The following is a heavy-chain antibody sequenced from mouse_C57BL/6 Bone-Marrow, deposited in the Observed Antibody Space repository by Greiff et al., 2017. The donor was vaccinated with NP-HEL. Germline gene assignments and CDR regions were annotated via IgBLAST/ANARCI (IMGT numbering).Heavy chain of an antibody. CDR1: GFTFSDYG. J-gene: IGHJ2*01. V-gene: IGHV5-17*01. Sequence: EVMLVESGGGLVKPGGSLKLSCAASGFTFSDYGMHWVRQAPEKGLEWVAYISSGGSTIYYADTVKGRFTISRDNAKNTLFLQMTSLRSEDTARYYCARRYGSSPDYWGQGTTLTVSS. CDR2: ISSGGSTI. CDR3: ARRYGSSPDY. D-gene: IGHD1-1*01.